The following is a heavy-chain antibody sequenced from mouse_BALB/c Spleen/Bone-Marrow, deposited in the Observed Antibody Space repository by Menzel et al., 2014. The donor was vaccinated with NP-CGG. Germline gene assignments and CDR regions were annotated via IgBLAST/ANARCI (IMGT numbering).Heavy chain of an antibody. J-gene: IGHJ3*01. CDR1: GFSLTSYG. CDR2: IWAGGST. CDR3: ARYYGSSQAWFAY. V-gene: IGHV2-9*02. Sequence: VQLQESGPGLVAPSQSLSITCTVSGFSLTSYGVHWVRQPPGKGLEWLGVIWAGGSTNYNSALMSRLSISKDNSKSQVFLKMNSLQTDDTAMYYCARYYGSSQAWFAYWGQGTLVTASA. D-gene: IGHD1-1*01.